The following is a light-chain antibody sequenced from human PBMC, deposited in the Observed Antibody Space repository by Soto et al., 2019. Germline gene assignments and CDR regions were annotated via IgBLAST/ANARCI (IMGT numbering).Light chain of an antibody. CDR1: QSVSSY. CDR2: DAS. J-gene: IGKJ3*01. CDR3: QQRSNWPIT. Sequence: EIVLTQSPATLSLSPGEGATLSCRASQSVSSYLAWYQHKPGQAPRLLIYDASNRATGIPARFSGSGSGTNFTLTISSLEPKDFVDYYGQQRSNWPITFGPGTKGDIK. V-gene: IGKV3-11*01.